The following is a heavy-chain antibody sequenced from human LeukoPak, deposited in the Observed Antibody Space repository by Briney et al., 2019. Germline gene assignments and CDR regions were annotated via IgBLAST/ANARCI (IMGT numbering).Heavy chain of an antibody. D-gene: IGHD1-26*01. V-gene: IGHV1-2*02. Sequence: ASVKVSCKASGYTFTGYYMHWVRQAPGQGLEWMGWINPNSGGTNYAQKFQGRVTMTRDTSISTAYMELSRLRSDDTAVYYCARKTVGATGSFFDYWGQGTLVTVSS. CDR3: ARKTVGATGSFFDY. CDR2: INPNSGGT. CDR1: GYTFTGYY. J-gene: IGHJ4*02.